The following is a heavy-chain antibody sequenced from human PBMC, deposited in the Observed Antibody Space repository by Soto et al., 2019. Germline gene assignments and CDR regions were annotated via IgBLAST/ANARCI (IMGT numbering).Heavy chain of an antibody. V-gene: IGHV3-23*01. CDR3: AKHPTLYSSNWYVSDY. D-gene: IGHD6-13*01. CDR2: ISGSGGST. Sequence: GGSLRLSCAASGFSFSSYAMSWVRQAPGKGLEWVSAISGSGGSTYYADSVKGRFTISRDNSKNTLYLQMNSLRAEDTAVYYCAKHPTLYSSNWYVSDYWGQGTLVTVSS. CDR1: GFSFSSYA. J-gene: IGHJ4*02.